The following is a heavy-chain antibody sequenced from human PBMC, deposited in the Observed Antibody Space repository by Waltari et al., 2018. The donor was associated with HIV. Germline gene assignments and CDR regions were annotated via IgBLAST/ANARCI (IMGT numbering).Heavy chain of an antibody. D-gene: IGHD3-3*01. Sequence: QVQLVESGGGLVKPGGSLRLSCAASGFTFSDYYMSWIRQAPGKGLEWVSYISSSSSYTNYADSVKGRFTISRDNAKNSLYLQMNSLRAEDTAVYYCGLHRSGYYSWFDPWGQGTLVTVSS. CDR1: GFTFSDYY. J-gene: IGHJ5*02. CDR3: GLHRSGYYSWFDP. CDR2: ISSSSSYT. V-gene: IGHV3-11*05.